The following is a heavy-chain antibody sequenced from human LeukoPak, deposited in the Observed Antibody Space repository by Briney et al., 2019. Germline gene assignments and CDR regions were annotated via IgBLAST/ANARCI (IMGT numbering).Heavy chain of an antibody. Sequence: SETLSLTCTVSGDSINSYYWNWIRQRAGKGLEWIGRIFTSGSTNYNPSLKSRVTISVDLSVNQFSLNVTSVTAADTAVYCGAREIRPIFGAAPSNAGFDSWGQGALVTVSS. D-gene: IGHD3-3*01. CDR1: GDSINSYY. CDR2: IFTSGST. J-gene: IGHJ5*01. CDR3: AREIRPIFGAAPSNAGFDS. V-gene: IGHV4-4*07.